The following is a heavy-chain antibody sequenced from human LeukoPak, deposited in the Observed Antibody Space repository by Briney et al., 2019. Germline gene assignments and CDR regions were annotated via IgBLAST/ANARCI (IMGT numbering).Heavy chain of an antibody. CDR1: GGSISSYY. Sequence: SETLSLTCTVSGGSISSYYWSWIRQPPGNGLEWIGYIYYSGSTNYNPSLKSRVTISVDTSKNQFSLKLSSVTAADTAVYYCARAAPGSADAFDIWGQGTMVTVSS. V-gene: IGHV4-59*01. CDR3: ARAAPGSADAFDI. D-gene: IGHD6-25*01. J-gene: IGHJ3*02. CDR2: IYYSGST.